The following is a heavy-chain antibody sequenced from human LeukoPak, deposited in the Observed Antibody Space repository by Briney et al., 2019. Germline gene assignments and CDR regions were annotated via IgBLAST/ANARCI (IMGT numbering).Heavy chain of an antibody. J-gene: IGHJ4*02. CDR1: GFTFSNYG. CDR2: ISYDGSNK. Sequence: PGGSLRLSCAASGFTFSNYGIHWVRQAPGKGLEWVAVISYDGSNKYYAESVKGRFTISRDNSKNTLYLQMNSLRAEDTAVYYCAKGYGFDSSGSEHYFENWGQGIVVTVSS. CDR3: AKGYGFDSSGSEHYFEN. V-gene: IGHV3-30*18. D-gene: IGHD3-22*01.